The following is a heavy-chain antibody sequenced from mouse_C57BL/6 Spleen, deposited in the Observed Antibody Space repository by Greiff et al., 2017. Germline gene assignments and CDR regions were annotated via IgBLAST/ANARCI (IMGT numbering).Heavy chain of an antibody. J-gene: IGHJ2*01. CDR3: ARGYYGSNVDY. V-gene: IGHV1-69*01. Sequence: QVQLQQPGAELVMPGASVKLSCKASGYTFTSYWMHWVKQRPGQGLEWIGEIDPSDGYTNYNQKFKGKSTLTVDKSSSTAYMQLSSLTSEDAAVYYCARGYYGSNVDYWGQGTTLTVSA. CDR2: IDPSDGYT. D-gene: IGHD1-1*01. CDR1: GYTFTSYW.